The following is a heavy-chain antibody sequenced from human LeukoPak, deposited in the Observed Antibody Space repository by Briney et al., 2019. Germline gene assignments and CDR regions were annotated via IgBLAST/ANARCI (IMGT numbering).Heavy chain of an antibody. CDR2: INHSGST. V-gene: IGHV4-34*01. Sequence: NPSETLSLTCGVYGGSFSGYYWSWIRQPPGKGLEWIGEINHSGSTNYNPSLKSRVTISVDTSRNQFSLKLSSVTAADTAVYYCARTPWIAADYFDYWGQGTLVTVSS. D-gene: IGHD6-13*01. CDR3: ARTPWIAADYFDY. CDR1: GGSFSGYY. J-gene: IGHJ4*02.